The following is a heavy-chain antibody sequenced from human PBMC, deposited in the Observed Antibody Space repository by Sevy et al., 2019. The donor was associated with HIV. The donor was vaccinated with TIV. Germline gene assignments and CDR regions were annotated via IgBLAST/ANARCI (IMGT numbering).Heavy chain of an antibody. CDR3: ASSGLAQDGNIRYFGY. D-gene: IGHD6-13*01. CDR2: TYYRSKWYN. CDR1: GDSVSSNSAA. J-gene: IGHJ4*02. Sequence: SQTLSLTCAISGDSVSSNSAAWNWIRQSPSRGLEWLGRTYYRSKWYNDYAVSVKSRITINPDTSKNQSSLQLNSVTPEDTAVYYCASSGLAQDGNIRYFGYWGQGTLVSVSS. V-gene: IGHV6-1*01.